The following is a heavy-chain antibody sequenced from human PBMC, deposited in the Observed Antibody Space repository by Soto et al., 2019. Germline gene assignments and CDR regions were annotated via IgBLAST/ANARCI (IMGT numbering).Heavy chain of an antibody. D-gene: IGHD1-1*01. V-gene: IGHV2-5*02. CDR2: LYWDDDK. CDR3: AHSHYTTGTTLGWLDX. Sequence: GSGPTLVHPTQTLTLTCTLSGFSLSTSGVGVGWIRQPPEKALEWLALLYWDDDKLYSPSLKSRITITKDASKNQVVLTMTNMDPVDKDTYYCAHSHYTTGTTLGWLDXRGQGTRVPSPX. CDR1: GFSLSTSGVG. J-gene: IGHJ5*02.